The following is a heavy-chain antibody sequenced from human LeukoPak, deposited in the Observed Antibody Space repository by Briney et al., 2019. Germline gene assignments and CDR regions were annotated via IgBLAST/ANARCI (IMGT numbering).Heavy chain of an antibody. CDR3: ARVYYYDSSGPSGGLDY. V-gene: IGHV4-4*07. J-gene: IGHJ4*02. CDR1: GGSISSHY. D-gene: IGHD3-22*01. Sequence: SETLSLTCNVAGGSISSHYWTWIRQSAGKGLEWIGRIYTSGSTYYNPSLKSRVTISVDTSKNQFSLKLSSVTAADTAVYYCARVYYYDSSGPSGGLDYWGQGTLVTVSS. CDR2: IYTSGST.